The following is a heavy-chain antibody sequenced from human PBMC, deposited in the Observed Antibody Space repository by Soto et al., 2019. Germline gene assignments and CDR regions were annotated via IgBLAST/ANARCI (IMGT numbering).Heavy chain of an antibody. V-gene: IGHV1-69*13. CDR1: GGTFSNSG. Sequence: GASVKVSCKASGGTFSNSGISWVRQAPGHGLEWMGGIVPIFGTANYAQRFRGRATITADEPTNTAYLDLSSLRSGDTAVYYCAREGGTYSLDSWGQGTLVTVSS. CDR3: AREGGTYSLDS. J-gene: IGHJ4*02. CDR2: IVPIFGTA. D-gene: IGHD2-15*01.